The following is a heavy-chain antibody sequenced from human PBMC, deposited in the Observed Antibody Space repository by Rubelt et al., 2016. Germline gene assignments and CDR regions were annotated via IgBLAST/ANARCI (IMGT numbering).Heavy chain of an antibody. D-gene: IGHD3-16*02. CDR2: ISGSGGST. J-gene: IGHJ6*02. CDR3: ARDVIPYYYYGMDV. Sequence: VTGEGLEWVSAISGSGGSTYYADSVKGRFTISRDNSKNTLYLQMNSLRAVDTAVYYCARDVIPYYYYGMDVWGQGTTVTVSS. V-gene: IGHV3-23*01.